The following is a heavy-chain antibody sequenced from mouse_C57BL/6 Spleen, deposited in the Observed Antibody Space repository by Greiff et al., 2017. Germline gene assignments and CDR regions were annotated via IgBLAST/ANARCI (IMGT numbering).Heavy chain of an antibody. CDR3: ARGNWDNFDY. CDR1: GYSFTDYN. CDR2: ISPNYGTT. V-gene: IGHV1-39*01. J-gene: IGHJ2*02. Sequence: EVQLKESGPELVQPGASVKISCKASGYSFTDYNMNWVRQSNGKSLEWIGVISPNYGTTSSNQKFNGKATLTVDQSSSTAYMKLNSLTSEDYAVYYCARGNWDNFDYWGQGTSLTVSS. D-gene: IGHD4-1*01.